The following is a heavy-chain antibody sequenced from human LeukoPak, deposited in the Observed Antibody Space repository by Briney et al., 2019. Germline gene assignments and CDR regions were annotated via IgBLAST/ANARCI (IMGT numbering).Heavy chain of an antibody. V-gene: IGHV4-39*07. CDR1: GGSISSSSYY. CDR3: ARSSYDYVWGSYRCFDY. CDR2: IYYSGST. J-gene: IGHJ4*02. Sequence: SETLSLTCTVSGGSISSSSYYWGWIRQPPGKGLEWIGSIYYSGSTYYNPSLKSRVTMSVDTSKNQFSLKLSSVTAADTAVYYCARSSYDYVWGSYRCFDYWGQGTLVTVSS. D-gene: IGHD3-16*02.